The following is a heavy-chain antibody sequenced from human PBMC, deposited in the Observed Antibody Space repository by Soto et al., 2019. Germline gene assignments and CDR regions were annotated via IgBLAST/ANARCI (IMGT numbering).Heavy chain of an antibody. CDR3: AILGGVPRFDP. D-gene: IGHD7-27*01. V-gene: IGHV4-34*01. CDR1: GGSFSGYY. J-gene: IGHJ5*02. CDR2: INHSGST. Sequence: SETLSPTCAVYGGSFSGYYFWNWIRQPPGKGLEWIGQINHSGSTSYNPSLKSRVTISVDTSKNQFSLNLSSVTAADTAVYYCAILGGVPRFDPWGQGTLVTVSS.